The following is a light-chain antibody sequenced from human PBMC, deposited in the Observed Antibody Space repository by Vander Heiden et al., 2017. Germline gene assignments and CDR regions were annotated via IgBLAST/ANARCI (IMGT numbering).Light chain of an antibody. CDR3: QQYNKWPPIT. Sequence: VMPQSPSTLSVSPGESATLFCTASQSISNTLAWYQQKPGQAPRLLIYGASTRATGILDRFSGSGSGTEFTIIISSLQSEDVAVYYCQQYNKWPPITFGQGTRLEIK. V-gene: IGKV3-15*01. CDR1: QSISNT. J-gene: IGKJ5*01. CDR2: GAS.